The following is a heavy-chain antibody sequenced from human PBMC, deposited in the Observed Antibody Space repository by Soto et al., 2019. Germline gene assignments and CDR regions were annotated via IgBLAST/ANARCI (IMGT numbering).Heavy chain of an antibody. J-gene: IGHJ4*02. CDR3: ARRLDNTLDF. CDR2: IYPHDSDT. V-gene: IGHV5-51*01. Sequence: LKISCKGSGYNFATYWIGWVRQMPGKGLEWMGIIYPHDSDTRYSPSFQGQVTISADKSISTAYLQWSSLKASDTAIYYCARRLDNTLDFWGQGTLVTVSS. CDR1: GYNFATYW. D-gene: IGHD1-20*01.